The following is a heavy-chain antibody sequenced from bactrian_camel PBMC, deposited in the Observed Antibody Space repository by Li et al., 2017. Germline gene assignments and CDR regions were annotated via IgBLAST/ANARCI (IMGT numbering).Heavy chain of an antibody. CDR2: INNDGGTT. Sequence: VQLVESGGGSVQPGGSLRLSCVASGFTFSGAGMSWVRQAPGKGLEWVAGINNDGGTTHYADFVEGRFTISQDNAKNIIYLQMSSLTPDDTAMYYCAAGTRIIVGDYCDGITTWGQGTQVTVS. J-gene: IGHJ6*01. D-gene: IGHD3*01. CDR3: AAGTRIIVGDYCDGITT. CDR1: GFTFSGAG. V-gene: IGHV3S40*01.